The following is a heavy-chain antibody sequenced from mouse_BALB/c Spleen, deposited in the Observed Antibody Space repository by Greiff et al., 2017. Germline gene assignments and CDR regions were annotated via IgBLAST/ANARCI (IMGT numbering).Heavy chain of an antibody. CDR1: GYTFTSYT. J-gene: IGHJ2*01. V-gene: IGHV1-4*02. D-gene: IGHD2-14*01. CDR2: INPSSGYT. CDR3: ARGEVRRGFDY. Sequence: VQLQQSAAELARPGASVKMSCKASGYTFTSYTMHWVKQRPGQGLEWIGYINPSSGYTEYNQKFKDKTTLTADKSSSTAYMQLSSLTSEDSAVYYCARGEVRRGFDYWGQGTTLTVSS.